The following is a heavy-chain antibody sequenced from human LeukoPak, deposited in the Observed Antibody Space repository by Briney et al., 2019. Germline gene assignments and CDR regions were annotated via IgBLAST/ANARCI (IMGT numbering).Heavy chain of an antibody. CDR3: AKSRSDYYDSSGYSGAFDI. D-gene: IGHD3-22*01. Sequence: PGGSLRLSCAASGFTFSSYSMHWVRQAPGKGLEYVSAISSNGGSTYYANSVKGRFTISRDNSKNTLYLQMGSLRAEGMAVYYCAKSRSDYYDSSGYSGAFDIWGQGTMVTVSS. CDR1: GFTFSSYS. V-gene: IGHV3-64*01. J-gene: IGHJ3*02. CDR2: ISSNGGST.